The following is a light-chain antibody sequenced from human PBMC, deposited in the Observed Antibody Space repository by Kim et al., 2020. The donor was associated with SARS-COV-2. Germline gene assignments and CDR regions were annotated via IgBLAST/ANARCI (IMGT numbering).Light chain of an antibody. CDR3: QQRGNWPPALT. CDR1: HNVDIS. J-gene: IGKJ4*01. CDR2: DAA. V-gene: IGKV3-11*01. Sequence: PGESATLSCKASHNVDISLAWYQQTPGQAPRLLIYDAAIRAAGIPDRFSASGSGTDFTLNIGSLAPEDFAVYYCQQRGNWPPALTFGGGTKVDIK.